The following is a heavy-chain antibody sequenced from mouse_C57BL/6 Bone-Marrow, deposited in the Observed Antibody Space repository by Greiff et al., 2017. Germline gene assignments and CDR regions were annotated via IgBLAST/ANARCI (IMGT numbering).Heavy chain of an antibody. J-gene: IGHJ4*01. CDR2: IHPNSGST. Sequence: VQLQQSGAELVRPGASVKLSCKASGYTFTDYYINWVKQRPGQGLEWIGMIHPNSGSTNYNEKFKSKATLTVDKSSSTAYMQLSSLTSEDSAVYYCARFIITRAMDYGGQGTSVTVSS. V-gene: IGHV1-64*01. CDR1: GYTFTDYY. D-gene: IGHD1-1*01. CDR3: ARFIITRAMDY.